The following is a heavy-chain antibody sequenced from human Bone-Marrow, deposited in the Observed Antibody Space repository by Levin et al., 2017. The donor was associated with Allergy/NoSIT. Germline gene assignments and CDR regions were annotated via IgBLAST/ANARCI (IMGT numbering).Heavy chain of an antibody. CDR1: GFTFSSYG. CDR2: ISYDGSNK. CDR3: AKDGPSIAAAGAPHY. D-gene: IGHD6-13*01. V-gene: IGHV3-30*18. Sequence: GESLKISCAASGFTFSSYGMHWVRQAPGKGLEWVAVISYDGSNKYYADSVKGRFTISRDNSKNTLYLQMNSLRAEDTAVYYCAKDGPSIAAAGAPHYWGQGTLVTVSS. J-gene: IGHJ4*02.